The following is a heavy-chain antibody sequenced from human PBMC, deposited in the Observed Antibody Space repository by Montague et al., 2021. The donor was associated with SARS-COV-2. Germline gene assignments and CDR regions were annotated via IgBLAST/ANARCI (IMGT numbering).Heavy chain of an antibody. CDR2: IGST. CDR3: AMLYGGGGGRGY. J-gene: IGHJ4*02. D-gene: IGHD4-23*01. Sequence: SETLSLTCTVSGGSIDGNHWTWVRQSPGKGLEWIGQIGSTNYNPSLESRISTSVDTSKSQFSLNLASVTAADSATYYCAMLYGGGGGRGYWGQGTLVTVSS. V-gene: IGHV4-59*01. CDR1: GGSIDGNH.